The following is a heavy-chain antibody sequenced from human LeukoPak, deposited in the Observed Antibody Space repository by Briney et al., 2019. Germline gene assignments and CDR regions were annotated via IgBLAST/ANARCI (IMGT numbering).Heavy chain of an antibody. D-gene: IGHD3-9*01. CDR2: ISAYNGNT. J-gene: IGHJ3*02. CDR1: GYTFTSYG. V-gene: IGHV1-18*01. Sequence: ASVKVSCKAPGYTFTSYGISWVRQAPGQGLEWMGWISAYNGNTNYAQKLQGRVTMTTDTSTSTAYMELRSLRSDDTAVYYCARVPRVLRYFVRSDAFDIWGQGTMVTVSS. CDR3: ARVPRVLRYFVRSDAFDI.